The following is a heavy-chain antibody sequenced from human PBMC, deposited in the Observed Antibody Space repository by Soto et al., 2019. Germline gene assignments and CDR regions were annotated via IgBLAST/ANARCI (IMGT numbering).Heavy chain of an antibody. CDR3: ARDSDYYDSSGYYPEYFQH. CDR2: IIVAFGNT. Sequence: GASVKVSCKASGGTFSNYAISWVRQAPGQGLEWMGWIIVAFGNTNYSQKFQGRVTITRDKSMTTAYMELNSLRDEDTAVYYCARDSDYYDSSGYYPEYFQHWGQGTLVTVSS. D-gene: IGHD3-22*01. CDR1: GGTFSNYA. V-gene: IGHV1-69*05. J-gene: IGHJ1*01.